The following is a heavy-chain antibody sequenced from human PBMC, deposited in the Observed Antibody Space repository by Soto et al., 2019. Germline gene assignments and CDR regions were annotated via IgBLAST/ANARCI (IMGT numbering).Heavy chain of an antibody. CDR1: GFTFSSYA. CDR2: ISGSGGST. CDR3: AKYESSSVRRGIFDY. V-gene: IGHV3-23*01. D-gene: IGHD6-6*01. J-gene: IGHJ4*02. Sequence: EVQLLESGGGLVQPGGSLRLSCAASGFTFSSYAMSWVRQAPGKGLEWVSAISGSGGSTYYADSVKGRFTISRDHSKNTLYLQMSSLRAEDTAVYYCAKYESSSVRRGIFDYWGQGTLVTVSS.